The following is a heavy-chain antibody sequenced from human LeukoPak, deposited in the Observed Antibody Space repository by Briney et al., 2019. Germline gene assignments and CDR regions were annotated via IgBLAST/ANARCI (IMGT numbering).Heavy chain of an antibody. CDR3: AVEHSYYYGSGSSLN. D-gene: IGHD3-10*01. CDR2: MNPNSGNT. Sequence: ASVKVSCKASGYTFTSYDINWVRQATGQGLEWMGWMNPNSGNTGYAQKFQGRVTMTRNTSISTAYMELSSLRSEDTAVYYCAVEHSYYYGSGSSLNWGQGTLVTVSS. CDR1: GYTFTSYD. J-gene: IGHJ4*02. V-gene: IGHV1-8*01.